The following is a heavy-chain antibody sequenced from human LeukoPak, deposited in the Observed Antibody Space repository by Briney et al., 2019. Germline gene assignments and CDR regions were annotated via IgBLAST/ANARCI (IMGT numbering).Heavy chain of an antibody. V-gene: IGHV3-33*01. Sequence: HPGGSLRLSCEASGFTFSRLGMHWVRQAPGKGLEWVAVIWYDGSNQDYADSVKGRFTISRDNSKNTLYLQVSSLRAEDTAVYYCARDRWYDGSGYIAAFDYWGQGTLVTVS. CDR2: IWYDGSNQ. CDR3: ARDRWYDGSGYIAAFDY. CDR1: GFTFSRLG. J-gene: IGHJ4*02. D-gene: IGHD3-22*01.